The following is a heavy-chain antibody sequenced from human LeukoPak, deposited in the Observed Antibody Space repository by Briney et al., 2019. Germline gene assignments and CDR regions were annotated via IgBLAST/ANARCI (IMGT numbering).Heavy chain of an antibody. CDR2: IYYSGST. CDR1: GGSISSSSYF. V-gene: IGHV4-39*07. CDR3: ARGSSPFDY. J-gene: IGHJ4*02. Sequence: SETLSLTCTVSGGSISSSSYFWGWIRQPPGKGLEWLGTIYYSGSTYYNPSLKSRVTISLDTSKNQVSLKLSSVTAADTAVYYCARGSSPFDYWGQGTLVTVSS.